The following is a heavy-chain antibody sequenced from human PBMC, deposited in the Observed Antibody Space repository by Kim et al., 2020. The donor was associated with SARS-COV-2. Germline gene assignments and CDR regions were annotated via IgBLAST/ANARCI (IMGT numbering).Heavy chain of an antibody. CDR2: IYYSGST. D-gene: IGHD3-22*01. CDR1: GGSISSGGYY. CDR3: ARYAGLYYYDSSGYYSPGAFDI. Sequence: SETLSLTCTVSGGSISSGGYYWSWIRQHPGKGLEWIGYIYYSGSTYYNPSLKSRVTISVDTSKNQFSLKLSSVTAADTAVYYCARYAGLYYYDSSGYYSPGAFDIWGQRTMVTVSS. V-gene: IGHV4-31*03. J-gene: IGHJ3*02.